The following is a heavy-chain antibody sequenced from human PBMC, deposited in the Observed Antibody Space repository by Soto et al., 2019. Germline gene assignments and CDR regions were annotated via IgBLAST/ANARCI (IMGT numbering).Heavy chain of an antibody. Sequence: SVKVSCKAAGGTFISYTISWVRQAPGQGLEWMGRIIPILGIANYAQKFQGRVTITADKSTSTAYMELSSLRSEDTAVYYCARDCTNGVCYGVHWFDPWGQGTLVTVSS. CDR3: ARDCTNGVCYGVHWFDP. J-gene: IGHJ5*02. V-gene: IGHV1-69*04. CDR2: IIPILGIA. D-gene: IGHD2-8*01. CDR1: GGTFISYT.